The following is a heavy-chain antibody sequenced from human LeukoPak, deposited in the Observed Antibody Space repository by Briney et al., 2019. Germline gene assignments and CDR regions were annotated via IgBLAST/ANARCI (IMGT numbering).Heavy chain of an antibody. CDR2: ISWNSGSI. D-gene: IGHD3-3*01. CDR1: GFTFDDYA. CDR3: AKDNRPFGVVIILDY. J-gene: IGHJ4*02. V-gene: IGHV3-9*01. Sequence: GGSLRLSCAASGFTFDDYAMHWVRQAPGKGLEWVSGISWNSGSIGYADSVKGRFTISRDNAKNSLYLQMNSLRAEDTALYYCAKDNRPFGVVIILDYWGQGTLVTVSS.